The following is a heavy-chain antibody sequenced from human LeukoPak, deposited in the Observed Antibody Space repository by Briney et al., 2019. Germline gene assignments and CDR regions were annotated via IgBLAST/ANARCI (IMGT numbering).Heavy chain of an antibody. CDR2: ITSGTTYI. CDR3: ARSQVEDILTGYPPTDPFDY. J-gene: IGHJ4*02. Sequence: GGSLRLSCAASGFTFSDYNMNWVRQSPEKGLEWVSSITSGTTYIYYADSVRGRFTLSRDNAKNSLYLQMNSLRAEDTAVYYCARSQVEDILTGYPPTDPFDYWGQGTLVTVSS. V-gene: IGHV3-21*01. CDR1: GFTFSDYN. D-gene: IGHD3-9*01.